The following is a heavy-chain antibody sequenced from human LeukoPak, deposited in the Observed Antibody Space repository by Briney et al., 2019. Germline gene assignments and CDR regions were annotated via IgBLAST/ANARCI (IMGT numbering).Heavy chain of an antibody. V-gene: IGHV3-7*01. CDR3: ARDGYYYGSGSYNFDY. J-gene: IGHJ4*02. CDR1: GFTFSSYW. Sequence: QTGGSLRLSCAASGFTFSSYWMSWVRQAPGKGLEWVANIKQDGSEKYYVDSVKGRLTISRDNAKNSLYLQMNSLRAEDTAVCYCARDGYYYGSGSYNFDYWGQGTLVTVSS. CDR2: IKQDGSEK. D-gene: IGHD3-10*01.